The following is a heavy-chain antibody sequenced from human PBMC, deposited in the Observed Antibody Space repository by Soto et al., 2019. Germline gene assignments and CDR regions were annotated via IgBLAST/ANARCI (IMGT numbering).Heavy chain of an antibody. CDR1: GGSISSYY. CDR2: IYYSGST. V-gene: IGHV4-59*01. D-gene: IGHD2-2*01. J-gene: IGHJ5*01. CDR3: AREGNAYMVWFGS. Sequence: PSETLSLTCTVSGGSISSYYWSWIRQPPGKGLEWIGYIYYSGSTNYNPSLKSRVTISVDTSKNQFSLKLSSVTAADTAVHYCAREGNAYMVWFGSWGQGTLVTVSS.